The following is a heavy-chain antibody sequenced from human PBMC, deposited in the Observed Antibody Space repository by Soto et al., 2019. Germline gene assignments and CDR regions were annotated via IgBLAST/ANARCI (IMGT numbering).Heavy chain of an antibody. Sequence: DSVKVSCTASGYTFTSYYMHWGRQAPGQGLEWMGIINPSGGSTSYAQKFQGRVTMTRDTSTSTVYMELSSLRSEDTAVYYCARDGDIVVVVAGTGLLRTIDYW. D-gene: IGHD2-15*01. CDR1: GYTFTSYY. J-gene: IGHJ4*01. V-gene: IGHV1-46*01. CDR2: INPSGGST. CDR3: ARDGDIVVVVAGTGLLRTIDY.